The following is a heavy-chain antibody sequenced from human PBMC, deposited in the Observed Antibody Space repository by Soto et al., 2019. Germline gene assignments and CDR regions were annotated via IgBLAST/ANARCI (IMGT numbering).Heavy chain of an antibody. CDR3: AREDDTTGHYSWFDP. J-gene: IGHJ5*02. CDR1: GVTFDSFT. D-gene: IGHD3-9*01. CDR2: FVPIFGSA. V-gene: IGHV1-69*13. Sequence: SVNVSCKPSGVTFDSFTLSWVRQAPGQGLECMGGFVPIFGSASVAQRFQGRVRITADASTGTGYMELSDLRSDDSAIYYCAREDDTTGHYSWFDPWGPGTLVTSPQ.